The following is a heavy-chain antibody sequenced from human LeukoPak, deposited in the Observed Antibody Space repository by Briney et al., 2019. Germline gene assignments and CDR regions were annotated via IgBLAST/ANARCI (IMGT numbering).Heavy chain of an antibody. D-gene: IGHD3-3*01. J-gene: IGHJ3*02. CDR1: GGPIRNSY. CDR3: ARIFDRDI. CDR2: IHGTLGST. Sequence: SETLSLICTVSGGPIRNSYWSWVRHSAGTAMQWIGRIHGTLGSTNHNPSLKSRVVMSLDTSSNQFSLRLSAMSAADTATYYCARIFDRDIWGQGTLVTVSP. V-gene: IGHV4-4*07.